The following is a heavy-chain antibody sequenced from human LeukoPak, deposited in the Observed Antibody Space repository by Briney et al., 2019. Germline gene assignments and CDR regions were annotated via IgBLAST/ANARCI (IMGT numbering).Heavy chain of an antibody. D-gene: IGHD2-15*01. V-gene: IGHV3-23*01. CDR1: RFTFSSSA. Sequence: GGSLRLSCAASRFTFSSSAMSWVRQAPGKGLEWVSAISNNGGYTYYADSVQGRFTISRDNSKSTLCLQMNSLRAEDTAVYYCARQLGYCSDGSCYFPYWGQGTLVTVSS. CDR3: ARQLGYCSDGSCYFPY. J-gene: IGHJ4*02. CDR2: ISNNGGYT.